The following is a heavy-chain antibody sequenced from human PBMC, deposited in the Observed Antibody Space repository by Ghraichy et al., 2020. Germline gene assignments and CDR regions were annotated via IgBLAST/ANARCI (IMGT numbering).Heavy chain of an antibody. V-gene: IGHV3-74*01. CDR3: ARSPTTLGLDP. J-gene: IGHJ5*02. D-gene: IGHD4-23*01. Sequence: CAASGFTFSTYWMHWVRQAPGKGPVWVSRISNSGSITNYADSVKGRFTISRDNAKNTLYLQMNSLRAEDTAVYYCARSPTTLGLDPWGQGTLVTVSS. CDR2: ISNSGSIT. CDR1: GFTFSTYW.